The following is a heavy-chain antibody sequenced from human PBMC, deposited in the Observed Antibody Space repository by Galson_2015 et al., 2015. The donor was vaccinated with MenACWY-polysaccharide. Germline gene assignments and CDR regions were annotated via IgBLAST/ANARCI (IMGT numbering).Heavy chain of an antibody. V-gene: IGHV3-30*18. J-gene: IGHJ6*02. CDR2: ISYDGSNK. CDR3: AKDLPPRLKPYGDYYYYYGMDV. D-gene: IGHD4-17*01. CDR1: GFTFSSYG. Sequence: SLRLSCAASGFTFSSYGMHWVRQAPGKGLEWVAVISYDGSNKYYADSVKGRFTISRDNSMNTLYLQMNSLRAEDTAVYYCAKDLPPRLKPYGDYYYYYGMDVWGQGTTVTVSS.